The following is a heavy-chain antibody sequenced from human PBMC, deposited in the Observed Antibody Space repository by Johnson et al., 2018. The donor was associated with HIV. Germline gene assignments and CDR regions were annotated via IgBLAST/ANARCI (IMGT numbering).Heavy chain of an antibody. CDR3: AKIAAAGTYDAFDI. J-gene: IGHJ3*02. Sequence: QVQVVESGGGVVQPGGSLRLSCAGSGFTFSSYAMHWVRQAPGKGLEWVAVISYDGSNKYYADSVKGRFTISRDNSKNTLYLQMNSLRAEDTAVYYCAKIAAAGTYDAFDIWGQGTMVTVS. CDR2: ISYDGSNK. V-gene: IGHV3-30*18. CDR1: GFTFSSYA. D-gene: IGHD6-13*01.